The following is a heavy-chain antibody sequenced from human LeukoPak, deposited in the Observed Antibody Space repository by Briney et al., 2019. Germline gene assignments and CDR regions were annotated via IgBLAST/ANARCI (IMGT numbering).Heavy chain of an antibody. CDR1: GFTVSNNY. J-gene: IGHJ4*01. CDR2: IYSGGST. Sequence: GGSLRLSCAASGFTVSNNYMSCVRQAPGKGLEWVSVIYSGGSTYYADSVKGRFTISRDNSKNTLYLQMDSLRPEDTAVYYCASLTAYYKAFDYWGHGTLVTVSS. D-gene: IGHD3-9*01. V-gene: IGHV3-53*01. CDR3: ASLTAYYKAFDY.